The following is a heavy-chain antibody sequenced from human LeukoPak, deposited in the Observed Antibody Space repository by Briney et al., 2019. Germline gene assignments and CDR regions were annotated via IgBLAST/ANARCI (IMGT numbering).Heavy chain of an antibody. CDR1: GFSIRGYW. CDR2: INQDGSKK. CDR3: ARDLSIANFDY. J-gene: IGHJ4*02. Sequence: GGSLRLSCAAAGFSIRGYWMDWVRQAPGRGLEWVAKINQDGSKKSYVDSVKGRFTISRDNAKNSLYLEMNGLRAEDTAVYYCARDLSIANFDYWGQGTLVTVSS. V-gene: IGHV3-7*01. D-gene: IGHD2-15*01.